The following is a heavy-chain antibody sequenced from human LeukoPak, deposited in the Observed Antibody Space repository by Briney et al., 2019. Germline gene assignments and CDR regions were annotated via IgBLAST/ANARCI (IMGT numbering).Heavy chain of an antibody. CDR2: ISGTGVTT. D-gene: IGHD3-10*01. V-gene: IGHV3-23*01. J-gene: IGHJ5*02. CDR1: GLTFTNAW. CDR3: ARVYDSGSFRVGRFDP. Sequence: PGGSLRLSCAAYGLTFTNAWMSWVRQAPGKGLEWVSVISGTGVTTYYEDSVKGRFTISRDNAKNTLYLQMNSLRVEDTALYYCARVYDSGSFRVGRFDPWGQGTLVTVSS.